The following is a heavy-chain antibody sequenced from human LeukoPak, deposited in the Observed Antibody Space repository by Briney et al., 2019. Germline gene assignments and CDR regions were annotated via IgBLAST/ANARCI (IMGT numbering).Heavy chain of an antibody. D-gene: IGHD3-9*01. CDR1: GGSISSYY. V-gene: IGHV4-59*12. J-gene: IGHJ4*02. Sequence: PSETLSLTCTVSGGSISSYYWSWIRQPPGKGLEWIGYIYFSGSTNYSPSLKSRVTISVDTSKNQFSLKLSSVTAADTAVYYCARAKRLRYFDWLYLGRHLTYDYWGQGTLVTVSS. CDR3: ARAKRLRYFDWLYLGRHLTYDY. CDR2: IYFSGST.